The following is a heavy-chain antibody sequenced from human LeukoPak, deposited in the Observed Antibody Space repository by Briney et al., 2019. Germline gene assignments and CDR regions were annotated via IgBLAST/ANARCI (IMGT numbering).Heavy chain of an antibody. J-gene: IGHJ4*02. CDR2: INPNSGGS. Sequence: ASVKVSCKASGYTFTGYYMHWVRQAPAQGREWMGWINPNSGGSNYAQKFQGRVTMTRDTSLSPPYMELSRLRSDDTAVYYCARDRTSRGTAPNYWGQGTLVTVSP. V-gene: IGHV1-2*02. D-gene: IGHD2-2*01. CDR1: GYTFTGYY. CDR3: ARDRTSRGTAPNY.